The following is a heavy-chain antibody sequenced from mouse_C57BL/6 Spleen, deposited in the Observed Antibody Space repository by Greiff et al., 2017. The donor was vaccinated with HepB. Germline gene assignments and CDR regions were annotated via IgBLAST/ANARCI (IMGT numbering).Heavy chain of an antibody. Sequence: VQLQQSGAELVKPGASVKVSCKASGYTFTSYWMHWVKQRPGQGLEWIGRIHPSDSDTNYKQKFKGKATLTVDKSSITAYMQLSSLTSAEPAVYYSAIDGYYGYYAMDYWGKGTSVTVSS. CDR1: GYTFTSYW. J-gene: IGHJ4*01. CDR2: IHPSDSDT. D-gene: IGHD2-3*01. V-gene: IGHV1-74*01. CDR3: AIDGYYGYYAMDY.